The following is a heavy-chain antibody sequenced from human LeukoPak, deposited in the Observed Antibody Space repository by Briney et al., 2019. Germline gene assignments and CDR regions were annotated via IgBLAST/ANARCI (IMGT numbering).Heavy chain of an antibody. V-gene: IGHV3-21*01. CDR1: GSTFSSYS. CDR2: ISSSSSYI. CDR3: SRPPGYYDSSENFQH. Sequence: GRSRRLSCAATGSTFSSYSMNWIRQAPGKGLKWVSSISSSSSYIYYADSVKGRFTISRDNAKNSLYLQMNSLRAEDTAVYYCSRPPGYYDSSENFQHWGQGTLVTVSS. D-gene: IGHD3-22*01. J-gene: IGHJ1*01.